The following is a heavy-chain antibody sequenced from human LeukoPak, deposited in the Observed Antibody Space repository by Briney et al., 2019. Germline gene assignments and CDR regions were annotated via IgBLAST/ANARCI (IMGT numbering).Heavy chain of an antibody. J-gene: IGHJ4*02. D-gene: IGHD6-19*01. CDR2: MSYDGSNK. Sequence: GGSLRLSCAASGFTFSSYAMHWVRQAPGKGLEWVAVMSYDGSNKYYADSVKGRFTISRDNSKNTLYLQMNSLRAEDTAVYYCARAEGSVAATELDYWGQGTLVTVSS. CDR3: ARAEGSVAATELDY. CDR1: GFTFSSYA. V-gene: IGHV3-30-3*01.